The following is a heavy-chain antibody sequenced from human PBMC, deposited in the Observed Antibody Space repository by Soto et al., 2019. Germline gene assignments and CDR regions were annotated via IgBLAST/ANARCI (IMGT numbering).Heavy chain of an antibody. CDR3: AKDAGSRGGVVISFDY. Sequence: GGSLRLSCAASGFTFSSYAMSWVRQAPGKGLEWVSAISGSGGSTYYADSVKGRFTISRDNSKNTLYLQMNSLRAEDTAVYYCAKDAGSRGGVVISFDYWGQGTLVTVSS. CDR2: ISGSGGST. CDR1: GFTFSSYA. D-gene: IGHD3-3*01. V-gene: IGHV3-23*01. J-gene: IGHJ4*02.